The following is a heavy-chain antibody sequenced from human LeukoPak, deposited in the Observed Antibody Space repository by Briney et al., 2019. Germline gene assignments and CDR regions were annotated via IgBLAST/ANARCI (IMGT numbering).Heavy chain of an antibody. CDR3: ARGHTAVTRHFDF. Sequence: GGSLRLSCAASGFTFSSYGMSWVRQAPGKGLEWVSGIGGTGAYTYYADSVKGRFTISRDDAKNLLYLDMNSLRAEDTAVYYCARGHTAVTRHFDFWGQGTLVTVSS. V-gene: IGHV3-21*01. CDR2: IGGTGAYT. D-gene: IGHD4-17*01. CDR1: GFTFSSYG. J-gene: IGHJ4*02.